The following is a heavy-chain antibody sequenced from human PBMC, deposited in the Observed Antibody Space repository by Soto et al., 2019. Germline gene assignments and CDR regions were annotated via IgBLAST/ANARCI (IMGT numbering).Heavy chain of an antibody. Sequence: GGSLRLSCAASGFTFSSYSMNWVRQAPGKGLEWVSSISSSSSYIYYADSVKGRFTISRDNAKNSLYLQMNSLRAEDTAVYYCARDLGGLLGGYATYYYYGMDVWGQGTTVTVSS. D-gene: IGHD5-12*01. J-gene: IGHJ6*02. V-gene: IGHV3-21*01. CDR2: ISSSSSYI. CDR1: GFTFSSYS. CDR3: ARDLGGLLGGYATYYYYGMDV.